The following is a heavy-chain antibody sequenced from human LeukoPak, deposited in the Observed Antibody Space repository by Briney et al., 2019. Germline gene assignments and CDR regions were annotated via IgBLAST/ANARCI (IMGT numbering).Heavy chain of an antibody. CDR2: ITSGDST. CDR1: GFTFSDYA. D-gene: IGHD6-6*01. J-gene: IGHJ4*02. CDR3: ARDSRSSSALDY. Sequence: GGSLRLSCAASGFTFSDYAMNWVRQAPGKGLEWVSTITSGDSTYYADSVKGRFTISRDNSKNTLYLQMNSLRAEDTALYYCARDSRSSSALDYWGQGTLVTVSS. V-gene: IGHV3-23*01.